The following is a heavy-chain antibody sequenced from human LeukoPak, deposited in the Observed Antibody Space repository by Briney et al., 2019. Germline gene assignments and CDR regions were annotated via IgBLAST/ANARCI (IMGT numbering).Heavy chain of an antibody. CDR2: IIPIFGTA. CDR3: ARDMMGDSSGPIGNDY. V-gene: IGHV1-69*13. J-gene: IGHJ4*02. D-gene: IGHD3-22*01. CDR1: GGTFNNYA. Sequence: GASVKVSCKASGGTFNNYAISWVRQAPGQGLEWMGGIIPIFGTANYAQKFQGRVTITADESTSTAYMELSSLRSEDTAVYCCARDMMGDSSGPIGNDYWGQGTLVTVSS.